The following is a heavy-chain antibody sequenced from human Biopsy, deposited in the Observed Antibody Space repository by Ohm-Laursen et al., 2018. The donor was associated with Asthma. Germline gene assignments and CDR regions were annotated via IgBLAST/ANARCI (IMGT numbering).Heavy chain of an antibody. D-gene: IGHD3-3*01. J-gene: IGHJ4*02. V-gene: IGHV3-30*18. CDR1: RFTYE. Sequence: SLRLSCAASRFTYEMHWVRQAPGKGLEWVAVVSYGGGVVHYADSMKGRFTISRDNAKSTLYLQMNRLRTDDTAVYFCAKRRGYSDLTDFDHWGQGTPVTVSS. CDR2: VSYGGGVV. CDR3: AKRRGYSDLTDFDH.